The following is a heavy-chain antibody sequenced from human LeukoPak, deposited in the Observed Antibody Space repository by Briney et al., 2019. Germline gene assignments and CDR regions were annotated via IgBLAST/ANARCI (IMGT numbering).Heavy chain of an antibody. V-gene: IGHV3-48*04. CDR1: GFTFSSCG. Sequence: GGSLRLSCAASGFTFSSCGMHWVRQAPGKGLEWVSYISSSSSTIYYADSVKGRFTISRDNAKNSLYLQMNSLRAEDTAVYYCARDYYDSSGYYYGAYWGQGTLVTVSS. CDR3: ARDYYDSSGYYYGAY. D-gene: IGHD3-22*01. J-gene: IGHJ4*02. CDR2: ISSSSSTI.